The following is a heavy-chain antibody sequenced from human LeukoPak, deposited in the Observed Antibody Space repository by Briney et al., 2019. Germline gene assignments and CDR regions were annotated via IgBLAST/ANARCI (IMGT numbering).Heavy chain of an antibody. J-gene: IGHJ5*02. CDR2: INHSGST. CDR3: ARGFPSLSRWFDP. V-gene: IGHV4-34*01. D-gene: IGHD6-6*01. CDR1: GGSFSGYH. Sequence: SETLSLTCGVYGGSFSGYHWTWIRLRPGKGLEWIGDINHSGSTHYNPSLKSRVTISVDTSNNQFSLKLHSVTAADTAVYYCARGFPSLSRWFDPWGQGTLVTVSS.